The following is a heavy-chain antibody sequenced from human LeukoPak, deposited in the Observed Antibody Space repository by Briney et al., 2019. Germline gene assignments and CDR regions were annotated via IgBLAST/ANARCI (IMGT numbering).Heavy chain of an antibody. CDR1: GGSISSYY. J-gene: IGHJ3*02. V-gene: IGHV4-59*01. CDR2: IYYSGST. D-gene: IGHD7-27*01. CDR3: ARWGHQRGPNAFDI. Sequence: SETLSLTCTVSGGSISSYYLSWIRQPPGKGLEWIGYIYYSGSTNYNPSLKSRVTISVDTSTNQFSLKLSSVTAADTAVYYCARWGHQRGPNAFDIWGQGTMVTVSS.